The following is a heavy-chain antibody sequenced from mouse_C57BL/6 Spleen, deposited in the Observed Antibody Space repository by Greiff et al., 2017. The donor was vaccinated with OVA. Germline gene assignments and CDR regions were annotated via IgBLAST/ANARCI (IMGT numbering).Heavy chain of an antibody. CDR3: AKTQLDPYFDV. D-gene: IGHD4-1*02. Sequence: VQGVESGPGLVQPSQSLSITCTVSGFSLTSYGVHWVRQSPGKGLEWLGVIWRGGSTDYNAAFMSRLSITKDNSKSQVFFKMNSLQADDTAIYYCAKTQLDPYFDVWGTGTTVTVSS. J-gene: IGHJ1*03. CDR1: GFSLTSYG. V-gene: IGHV2-5*01. CDR2: IWRGGST.